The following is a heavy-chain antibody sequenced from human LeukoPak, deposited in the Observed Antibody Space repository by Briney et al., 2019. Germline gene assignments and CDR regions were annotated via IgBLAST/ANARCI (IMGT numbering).Heavy chain of an antibody. CDR2: IYYSGST. CDR1: GGSISSISYY. V-gene: IGHV4-39*01. CDR3: VLATSSSSYYYYYMDV. D-gene: IGHD6-6*01. J-gene: IGHJ6*03. Sequence: SETLSLTCTVSGGSISSISYYWGGIRNPPGKGLDWFGSIYYSGSTYYNPSLKSRVTISVDTSKNQFSLKLSSVTAADTAVYYCVLATSSSSYYYYYMDVWGKGTTVTVSS.